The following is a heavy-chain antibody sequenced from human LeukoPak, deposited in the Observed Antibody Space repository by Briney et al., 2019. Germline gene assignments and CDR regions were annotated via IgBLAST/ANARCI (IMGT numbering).Heavy chain of an antibody. D-gene: IGHD3-16*01. CDR2: INHSGST. J-gene: IGHJ4*02. CDR1: GGPFSGYY. Sequence: SETLSLTCAVYGGPFSGYYWSWIRQPPGKGLEWIGEINHSGSTNYNPPLKSRVTISVDTSKNQFSLKLSSVTAADTAVYYCARSDYVWGSYFGYWGQGTLVTVSS. CDR3: ARSDYVWGSYFGY. V-gene: IGHV4-34*01.